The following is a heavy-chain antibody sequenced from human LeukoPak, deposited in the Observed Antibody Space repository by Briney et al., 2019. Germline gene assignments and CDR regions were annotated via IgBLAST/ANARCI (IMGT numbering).Heavy chain of an antibody. V-gene: IGHV3-48*01. CDR3: VRDSYSSGWSGHSYYYMDV. D-gene: IGHD6-19*01. Sequence: SGGSLRLSCAASGFIFSSYSMNWVRQAPGKGLEWVSYISSSSSTIYYADSVKGRFTISRDNAKNSLYLQMSGLRAEDTAVYYCVRDSYSSGWSGHSYYYMDVWGKGTTVTISS. CDR1: GFIFSSYS. J-gene: IGHJ6*03. CDR2: ISSSSSTI.